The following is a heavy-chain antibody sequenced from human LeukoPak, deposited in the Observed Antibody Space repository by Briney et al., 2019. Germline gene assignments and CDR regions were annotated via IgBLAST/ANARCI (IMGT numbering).Heavy chain of an antibody. CDR2: ISAYNGNT. V-gene: IGHV1-18*04. D-gene: IGHD1-26*01. CDR3: ARDPSNSGTYYKVGAFDF. CDR1: GYTFTDYY. Sequence: ASVRVSCKASGYTFTDYYMHWVRQAPGQGLEWMGWISAYNGNTNYAQKIQGRVTMTTDTSTSTAHMELRSLSSDDTAVYYCARDPSNSGTYYKVGAFDFWGQGTMVTVSS. J-gene: IGHJ3*01.